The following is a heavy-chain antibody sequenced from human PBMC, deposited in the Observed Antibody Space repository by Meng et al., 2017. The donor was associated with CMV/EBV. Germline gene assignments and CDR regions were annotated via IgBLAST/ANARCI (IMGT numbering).Heavy chain of an antibody. CDR3: ARSGITRVYTRPEPPPGMDV. Sequence: GGSLRLSCAASGFTFSNAWMSWVRQAPGKGLEWVGRIKSKTDGGTTDYAAPVKGRFTISRDNSKNTLYLQMNSLRAEDTAVYYCARSGITRVYTRPEPPPGMDVWGQGTTVTVSS. D-gene: IGHD1-14*01. J-gene: IGHJ6*02. CDR2: IKSKTDGGTT. V-gene: IGHV3-15*05. CDR1: GFTFSNAW.